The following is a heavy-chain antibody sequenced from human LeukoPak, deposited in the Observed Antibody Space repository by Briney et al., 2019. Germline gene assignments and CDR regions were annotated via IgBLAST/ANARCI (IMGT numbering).Heavy chain of an antibody. CDR2: IYYSGST. Sequence: SETLSLTCTVSGGSISSYYWSWIRQPPGKGLEWIGYIYYSGSTNYNPSLKSRVTISVDTSKIQFSLKLSSVTAADTAVYYCASSSSWQGYYYYYMDVWGKGTTVTVSS. CDR3: ASSSSWQGYYYYYMDV. V-gene: IGHV4-59*01. CDR1: GGSISSYY. J-gene: IGHJ6*03. D-gene: IGHD6-13*01.